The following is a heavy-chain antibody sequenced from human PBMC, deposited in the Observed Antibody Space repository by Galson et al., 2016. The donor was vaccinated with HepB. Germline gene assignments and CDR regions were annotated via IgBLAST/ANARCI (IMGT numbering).Heavy chain of an antibody. D-gene: IGHD4-17*01. CDR3: ATGDHWFDY. V-gene: IGHV3-48*01. J-gene: IGHJ4*02. Sequence: SLRLSCAASGFTFSTYGMNWVRQAPGKGLEWVSYINSSSGTRYYADSVKGRFTISSDNAKNSLYLQMNSLRVEDTAVYYCATGDHWFDYWGPGTLVTVSS. CDR2: INSSSGTR. CDR1: GFTFSTYG.